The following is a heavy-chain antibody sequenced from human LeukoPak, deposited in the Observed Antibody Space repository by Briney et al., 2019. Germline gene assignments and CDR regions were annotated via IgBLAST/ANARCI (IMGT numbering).Heavy chain of an antibody. V-gene: IGHV3-64*01. J-gene: IGHJ2*01. Sequence: GGSLRLSCAASGFTFSSYAMHWVRQAPGKGLEYVSAISSNGGSTYYANSVKGRFTISRDNSKNTLYLQMGSLRAEDMAVYYCARALGDYGGQRIHPGWYFDLWGRGTLVTVSS. D-gene: IGHD4-23*01. CDR2: ISSNGGST. CDR1: GFTFSSYA. CDR3: ARALGDYGGQRIHPGWYFDL.